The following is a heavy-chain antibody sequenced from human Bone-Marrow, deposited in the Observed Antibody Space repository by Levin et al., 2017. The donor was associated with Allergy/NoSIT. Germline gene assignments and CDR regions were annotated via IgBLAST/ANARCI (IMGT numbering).Heavy chain of an antibody. V-gene: IGHV3-7*01. CDR1: GFIFNTYY. CDR3: SRDGRLITSPPDY. CDR2: INQDGGEK. J-gene: IGHJ4*02. D-gene: IGHD3-10*01. Sequence: GESLKISCDVSGFIFNTYYMSWVRQAPGKGLEWVANINQDGGEKNYLDSVKGRFTISRDNAKNSLYLQMNNLRLEDTAMYYCSRDGRLITSPPDYWGQGTLVTVSS.